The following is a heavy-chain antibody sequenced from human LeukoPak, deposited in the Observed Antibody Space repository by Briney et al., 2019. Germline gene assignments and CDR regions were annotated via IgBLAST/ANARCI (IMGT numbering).Heavy chain of an antibody. J-gene: IGHJ5*02. CDR2: INHSGST. V-gene: IGHV4-34*01. D-gene: IGHD3-3*01. CDR1: GGSFSGYY. CDR3: MSVRIFGVLATTTWSDP. Sequence: PSETLSLTCAVYGGSFSGYYWSWIRQPPAKGLEWIGEINHSGSTNYNPSLKSRVTISVDTSKNQFSPKLSCVAAWDTAVYHCMSVRIFGVLATTTWSDPWGQGSLVTVSS.